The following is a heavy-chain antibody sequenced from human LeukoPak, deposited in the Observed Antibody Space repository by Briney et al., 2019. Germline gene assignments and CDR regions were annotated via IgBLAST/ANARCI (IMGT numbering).Heavy chain of an antibody. CDR2: FSASGGTT. D-gene: IGHD1-26*01. Sequence: PGGSLRLSCAASGFTFSRSAMNWGRQAPGKGLEWVSSFSASGGTTYYADSVKGRFTISRDNSKNTLSVQMNSLRAEDTAVYYCAKANYSGSYYFDSWGQGTLVTVSS. CDR1: GFTFSRSA. CDR3: AKANYSGSYYFDS. V-gene: IGHV3-23*01. J-gene: IGHJ4*02.